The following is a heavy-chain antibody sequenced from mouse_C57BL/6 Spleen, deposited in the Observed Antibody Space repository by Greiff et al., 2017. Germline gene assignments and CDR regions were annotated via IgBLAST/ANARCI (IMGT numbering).Heavy chain of an antibody. J-gene: IGHJ3*01. D-gene: IGHD2-1*01. CDR3: AAYGKAFAY. V-gene: IGHV2-9*01. Sequence: VQLVESGPGLVAPSPSLSITCTVSGFSLTSYGVDWVRQPPGKGLEWLGVIWRGGSTNYNSAHLSRLSISTDNSKCRVFLKMNSLQTDDTAMYYCAAYGKAFAYWGQGTLVTVSA. CDR1: GFSLTSYG. CDR2: IWRGGST.